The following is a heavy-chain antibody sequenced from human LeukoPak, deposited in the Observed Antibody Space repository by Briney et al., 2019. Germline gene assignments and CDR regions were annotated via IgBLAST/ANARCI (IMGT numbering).Heavy chain of an antibody. J-gene: IGHJ4*02. D-gene: IGHD3-10*01. CDR3: ATVKPYYYGSGSYYNDY. V-gene: IGHV3-48*04. Sequence: PGGSLRLSCAASGFTFSSYSMNWVCQAPGKGLEWVSYISSSSSTIYYADSVKGRFTISRDNAKNSLYLQMNSLRAEDTAVYYCATVKPYYYGSGSYYNDYWGQGTLVTVSS. CDR2: ISSSSSTI. CDR1: GFTFSSYS.